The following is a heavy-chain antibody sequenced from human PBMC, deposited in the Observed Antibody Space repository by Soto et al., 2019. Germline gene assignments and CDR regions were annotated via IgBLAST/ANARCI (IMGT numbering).Heavy chain of an antibody. D-gene: IGHD6-25*01. CDR1: GFTFSSYA. Sequence: GGYLRLSCEASGFTFSSYAMSWVRQAPGKGLEWVSAISGSGSSTYYADSLKGRFTISTDNSKNTLYLQMKSLRAEDTAVYYCAKRYQRHPHYYYYGMDLWGQGTTVTVSS. CDR3: AKRYQRHPHYYYYGMDL. CDR2: ISGSGSST. V-gene: IGHV3-23*01. J-gene: IGHJ6*02.